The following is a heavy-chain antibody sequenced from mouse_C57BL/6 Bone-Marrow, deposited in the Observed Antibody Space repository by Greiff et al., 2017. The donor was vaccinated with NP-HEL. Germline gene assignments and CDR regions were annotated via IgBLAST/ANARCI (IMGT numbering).Heavy chain of an antibody. Sequence: VHVKQSGAELVRPGASVKLSCTASGFNIKDDYMHWVKQRPEQGLEWIGWIDPENGDTEYASKFQGKATITADTSSNTAYLQLSSLTSEDTAVYYCTTGYYEDYWGQGTTLTVSS. V-gene: IGHV14-4*01. J-gene: IGHJ2*01. CDR3: TTGYYEDY. D-gene: IGHD1-1*01. CDR2: IDPENGDT. CDR1: GFNIKDDY.